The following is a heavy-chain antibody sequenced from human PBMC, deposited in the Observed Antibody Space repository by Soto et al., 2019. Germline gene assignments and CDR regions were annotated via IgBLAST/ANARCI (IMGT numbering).Heavy chain of an antibody. V-gene: IGHV3-30-3*01. CDR2: ISYDGSNK. CDR1: GFTFSSYA. CDR3: ARSAPGGYSYGWYYFDY. J-gene: IGHJ4*02. Sequence: PGGSLRLSCAASGFTFSSYAMHWVRQAPGKGLEWVAVISYDGSNKYYADSVKGRFTISRDNSKNTLYLQMNSLRAEDTAVYYCARSAPGGYSYGWYYFDYWGQGTLVTVSS. D-gene: IGHD5-18*01.